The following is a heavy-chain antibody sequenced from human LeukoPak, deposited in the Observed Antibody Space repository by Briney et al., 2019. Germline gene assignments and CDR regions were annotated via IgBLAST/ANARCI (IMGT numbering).Heavy chain of an antibody. V-gene: IGHV3-74*01. Sequence: PGGSLRLSCAASGFTFSSYWMHWVRQAPGKGLVWVSRINSDGSSTSYADSVKGRLTISRDNAKNTLYLQMNSLRAEDTAVYYCARPYDSSGYYEDQNYYYYYYMDVWGKGTTVTISS. D-gene: IGHD3-22*01. J-gene: IGHJ6*03. CDR1: GFTFSSYW. CDR2: INSDGSST. CDR3: ARPYDSSGYYEDQNYYYYYYMDV.